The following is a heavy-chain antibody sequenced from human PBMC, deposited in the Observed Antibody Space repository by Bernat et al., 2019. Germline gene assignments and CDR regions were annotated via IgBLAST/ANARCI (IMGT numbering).Heavy chain of an antibody. D-gene: IGHD3-3*01. CDR1: GYSFTSYW. CDR2: IDPSDSYT. J-gene: IGHJ5*02. Sequence: EVQLVQSGAEVKKPGESLRISCKGSGYSFTSYWISWVRQMPGKGLEWMGRIDPSDSYTNYSPSFQGHVTISAYKSISTAYLQWSSLKASDTAMYYCASAYDFWSGYYRVNWFDPWGQGTLVTVSS. V-gene: IGHV5-10-1*03. CDR3: ASAYDFWSGYYRVNWFDP.